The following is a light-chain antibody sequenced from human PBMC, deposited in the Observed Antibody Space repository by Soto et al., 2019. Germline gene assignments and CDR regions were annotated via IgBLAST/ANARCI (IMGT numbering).Light chain of an antibody. J-gene: IGKJ2*01. CDR1: QSVGSN. CDR2: GAS. V-gene: IGKV3-15*01. CDR3: QQYTNWPYT. Sequence: EIVMTQSPATLSVSPGERASLSCRASQSVGSNLAWYQQTAGQAPRLLIYGASTRATGIPARFSGSGSGTEFTLTVSSLQSEDFAVYSWQQYTNWPYTFGQGTKLEIK.